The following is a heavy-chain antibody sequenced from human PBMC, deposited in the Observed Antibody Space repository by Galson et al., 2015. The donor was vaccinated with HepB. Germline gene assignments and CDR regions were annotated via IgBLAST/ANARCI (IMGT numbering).Heavy chain of an antibody. J-gene: IGHJ5*02. CDR1: GFIFSNYA. D-gene: IGHD3-9*01. Sequence: SVKVSCKASGFIFSNYAIHWVRQAPGQRLEWMGWVNGGNGGPYHSQRFEGRVSMTRDTSASTAYMELSSLRSEDTAIYYCAGRAYDILTGYSNYLDPWGQGTLVTVSS. CDR3: AGRAYDILTGYSNYLDP. V-gene: IGHV1-3*01. CDR2: VNGGNGGP.